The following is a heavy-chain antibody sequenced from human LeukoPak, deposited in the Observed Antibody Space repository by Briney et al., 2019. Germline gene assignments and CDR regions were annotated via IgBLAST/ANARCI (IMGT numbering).Heavy chain of an antibody. CDR1: GYTFTSYG. CDR3: ARAPNEGAFDI. CDR2: ISAYNGNT. J-gene: IGHJ3*02. V-gene: IGHV1-18*01. Sequence: GASVKVSCKASGYTFTSYGISWVRQAPGQGLEWMGWISAYNGNTNYAQKLQGRVTMTTDTSTSTASVELNSLRSEDTALYYCARAPNEGAFDIWGQGTMVTVSS.